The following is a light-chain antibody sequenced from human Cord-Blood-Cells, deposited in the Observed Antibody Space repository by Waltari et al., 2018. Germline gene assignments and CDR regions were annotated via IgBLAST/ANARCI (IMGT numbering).Light chain of an antibody. Sequence: QSVLTQPPSASRTPGQWVTISCSGSSSNIGSNYVYWYQQRPGMAPKLLIYRNKQPPSGVPGRFPRAKSGNAASLASSGLRSEDEADYYCAAWDDSRSGWVFGGGTKVHVL. CDR1: SSNIGSNY. CDR2: RNK. J-gene: IGLJ3*02. CDR3: AAWDDSRSGWV. V-gene: IGLV1-47*01.